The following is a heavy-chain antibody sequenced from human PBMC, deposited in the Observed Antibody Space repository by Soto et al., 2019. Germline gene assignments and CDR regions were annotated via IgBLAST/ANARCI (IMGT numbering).Heavy chain of an antibody. CDR3: ARDRDYSHTDADIDY. J-gene: IGHJ4*02. Sequence: QVQLMQSGAEVRRPGTSMRISCTTSGYNFNTYRIIWVRQAPGQGLERMGWISGYNGYTKYAQNFEDRFTLSTDPSTSTAFLELRNLRSGDTALYFCARDRDYSHTDADIDYWGQGTLVTVSS. CDR1: GYNFNTYR. V-gene: IGHV1-18*01. CDR2: ISGYNGYT. D-gene: IGHD3-16*01.